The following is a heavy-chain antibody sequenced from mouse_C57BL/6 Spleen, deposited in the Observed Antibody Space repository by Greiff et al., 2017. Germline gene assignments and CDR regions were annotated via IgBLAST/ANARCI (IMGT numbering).Heavy chain of an antibody. V-gene: IGHV1-15*01. CDR3: TREGNFDY. CDR1: GYTFPDYE. CDR2: IDPETGGT. Sequence: QVQLKASGAELVRPGASVTLSCKASGYTFPDYEMHWVKQTPVHGLEWIGAIDPETGGTAYNQKFKGKAILTADKSSSTAYMELRSLTSEDSAVYYCTREGNFDYGGQGTTLTVSS. J-gene: IGHJ2*01.